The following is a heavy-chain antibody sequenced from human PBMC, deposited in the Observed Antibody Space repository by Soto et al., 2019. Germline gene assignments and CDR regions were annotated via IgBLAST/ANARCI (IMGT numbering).Heavy chain of an antibody. J-gene: IGHJ6*02. CDR1: GGTFSSYA. CDR3: ARGRAMVRGVYYYYGMDV. V-gene: IGHV1-69*01. Sequence: QVQLVQSGAEVKKPGSSRKVSCKASGGTFSSYAISWVRQAPGQGLEWMGGIIPIFGTANYAQKFQGRVTITADESTSTAYMELSRLRSEDTAVYYCARGRAMVRGVYYYYGMDVWGQGTTVTVSS. CDR2: IIPIFGTA. D-gene: IGHD3-10*01.